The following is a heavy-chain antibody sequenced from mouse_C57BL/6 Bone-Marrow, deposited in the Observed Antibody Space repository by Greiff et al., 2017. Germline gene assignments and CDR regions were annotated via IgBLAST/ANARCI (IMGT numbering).Heavy chain of an antibody. D-gene: IGHD1-1*01. V-gene: IGHV1-19*01. CDR3: ARFGSSYVKAY. CDR2: INPYNGGT. J-gene: IGHJ3*01. CDR1: GYTFTDYY. Sequence: VQLQQSGPVLVKPGASVKMSCKASGYTFTDYYMNWVKQSHGKSLEWIGVINPYNGGTSYNQKFKGKATLTVDKSSSTAYMELNSLTSEDSAVYYCARFGSSYVKAYWGQGTLVTVSA.